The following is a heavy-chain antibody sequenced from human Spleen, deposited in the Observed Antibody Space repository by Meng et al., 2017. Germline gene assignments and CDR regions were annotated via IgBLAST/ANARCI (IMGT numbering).Heavy chain of an antibody. CDR2: INHSGST. V-gene: IGHV4-34*01. CDR3: ARDLYYYGSGYYYGMDV. CDR1: GGSFSGYY. Sequence: GSLRLSCAVYGGSFSGYYWSWIRQPPGKGLEWIGEINHSGSTNYNPSLKSRVTISVDTSKNQFSLKLSSVTAADTAVYYCARDLYYYGSGYYYGMDVWGQGTTVTVSS. D-gene: IGHD3-10*01. J-gene: IGHJ6*02.